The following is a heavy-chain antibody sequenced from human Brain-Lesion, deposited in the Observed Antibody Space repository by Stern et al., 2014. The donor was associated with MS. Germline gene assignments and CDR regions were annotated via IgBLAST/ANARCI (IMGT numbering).Heavy chain of an antibody. Sequence: VQLVESGPGLVKPSETLSLTCTVSGGSINTNNYYWGWIRQPPGKGLEWIGNIYSSGSTFYSPSPKSRVTMSVVTSKNQFSLKLSSVTAADTAVYYCARTGDDFGDYSLSYWGQGTLVTVSS. CDR2: IYSSGST. J-gene: IGHJ4*02. CDR3: ARTGDDFGDYSLSY. V-gene: IGHV4-39*01. D-gene: IGHD4-17*01. CDR1: GGSINTNNYY.